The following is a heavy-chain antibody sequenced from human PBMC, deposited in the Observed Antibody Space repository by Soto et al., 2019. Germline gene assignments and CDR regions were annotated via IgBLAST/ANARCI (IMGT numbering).Heavy chain of an antibody. V-gene: IGHV3-7*04. CDR3: AREPSVVAAAVTYYYYGMDV. J-gene: IGHJ6*02. CDR2: IKQDGREK. D-gene: IGHD6-13*01. Sequence: EVQLVESGGGLVQPGGSLRLSCAASGFTFSSYWMNWVRQAPGKGLEWVANIKQDGREKYYVDSVKGRFTISRDNAKNSLYRQMNSPRAEDTAVYYCAREPSVVAAAVTYYYYGMDVWGQGTRVTGSS. CDR1: GFTFSSYW.